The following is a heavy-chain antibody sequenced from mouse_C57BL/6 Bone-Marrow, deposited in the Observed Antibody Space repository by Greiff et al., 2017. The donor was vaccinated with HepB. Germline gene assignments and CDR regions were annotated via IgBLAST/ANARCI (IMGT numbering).Heavy chain of an antibody. CDR1: GYSITSGYY. Sequence: EVHLVESGPGLVKPSQSLSLTCSVTGYSITSGYYWNWIRQLPGNKLEWMGYISYDGSNNYNPSLKNRITITRDTSKNQFFLKLNSVTTEDTATYYCARCGYYPVFAYWGQGTLVTVSA. CDR2: ISYDGSN. CDR3: ARCGYYPVFAY. J-gene: IGHJ3*01. V-gene: IGHV3-6*01. D-gene: IGHD2-3*01.